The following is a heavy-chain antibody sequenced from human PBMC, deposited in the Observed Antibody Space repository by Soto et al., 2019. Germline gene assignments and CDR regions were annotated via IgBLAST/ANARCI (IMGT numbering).Heavy chain of an antibody. CDR2: ISSTSSYI. J-gene: IGHJ4*02. Sequence: GSLGLSCAASGITFSSYSMNWVRQAPGKGLEWVSSISSTSSYIFYADSVKGRFTISRDNAKNSLYLQMNSLRAEDTAVYYCASVATIFTDLDYWGQGALVTVSS. V-gene: IGHV3-21*01. CDR3: ASVATIFTDLDY. D-gene: IGHD3-9*01. CDR1: GITFSSYS.